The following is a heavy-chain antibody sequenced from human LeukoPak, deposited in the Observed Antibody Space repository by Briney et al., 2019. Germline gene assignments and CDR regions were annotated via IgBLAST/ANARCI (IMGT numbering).Heavy chain of an antibody. J-gene: IGHJ4*02. D-gene: IGHD3-10*01. CDR1: GGSISSSIYY. V-gene: IGHV4-39*01. CDR2: IYYSGST. CDR3: ARRLGGSGSYYY. Sequence: SETLSLTCSVSGGSISSSIYYWGWIRQPPGKGLEWIGSIYYSGSTYYNPSLKRRVTISLDTSKNQFSLKLRSVTAADTAVYYCARRLGGSGSYYYWGQGTLVTVSS.